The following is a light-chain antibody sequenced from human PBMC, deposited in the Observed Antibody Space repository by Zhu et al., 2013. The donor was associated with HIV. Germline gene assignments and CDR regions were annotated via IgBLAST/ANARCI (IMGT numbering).Light chain of an antibody. CDR2: SAS. CDR3: QHYGSSPWT. Sequence: EIVMTQSPATLSVSPGERATLSCRASQSVGSNLAWYQQKVGLPPRLLIFSASSRASGIPVRFSGSGSGTDFTLTISRLEPEDFAVYYCQHYGSSPWTFGQGTKVEIK. J-gene: IGKJ1*01. V-gene: IGKV3-20*01. CDR1: QSVGSN.